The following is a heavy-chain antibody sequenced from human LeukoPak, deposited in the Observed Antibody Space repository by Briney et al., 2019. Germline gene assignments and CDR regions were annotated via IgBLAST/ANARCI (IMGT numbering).Heavy chain of an antibody. Sequence: PSETLSLTCAVSGGSISSYSWSWMRQPAGKGLEWIGRIYPRESPNYNPSLKSRVTISVDTSKNQFSLKLSSVTAADTAVYYCARITMVRGVFFDYWGQGTLVTVSS. V-gene: IGHV4-4*07. J-gene: IGHJ4*02. CDR1: GGSISSYS. CDR2: IYPRESP. D-gene: IGHD3-10*01. CDR3: ARITMVRGVFFDY.